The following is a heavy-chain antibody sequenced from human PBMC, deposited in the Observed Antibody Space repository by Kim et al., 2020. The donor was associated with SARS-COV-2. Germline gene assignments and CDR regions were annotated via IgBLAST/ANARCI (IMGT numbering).Heavy chain of an antibody. Sequence: SVKVSCKASGGTLSSYAISWVRQAPGQGLEWMGGIIPIFGKINYAQKLQGRVTITAEESTGTAYMELSSLRSEDTAMYYCATDQNCTWFKCQILGGMDVWGQGSTVTVSS. CDR3: ATDQNCTWFKCQILGGMDV. J-gene: IGHJ6*02. D-gene: IGHD2-8*01. CDR1: GGTLSSYA. V-gene: IGHV1-69*13. CDR2: IIPIFGKI.